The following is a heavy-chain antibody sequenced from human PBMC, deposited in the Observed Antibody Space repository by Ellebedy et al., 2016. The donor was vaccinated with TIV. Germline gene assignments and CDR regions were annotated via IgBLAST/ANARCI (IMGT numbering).Heavy chain of an antibody. CDR3: ARGRGDGYNLNLYD. J-gene: IGHJ4*02. D-gene: IGHD5-24*01. Sequence: AASVTVSCKASGYTFTSYGISWVRQAPGQGLEWMGWISAYNGNTNYAQKLQGRVTMTSDTSANPAYMELSSLRSEDTAVYYCARGRGDGYNLNLYDWGQGALVSVSS. V-gene: IGHV1-18*01. CDR1: GYTFTSYG. CDR2: ISAYNGNT.